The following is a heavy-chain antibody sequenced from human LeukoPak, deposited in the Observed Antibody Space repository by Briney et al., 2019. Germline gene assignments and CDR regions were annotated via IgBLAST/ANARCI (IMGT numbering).Heavy chain of an antibody. J-gene: IGHJ3*02. CDR2: IYHSGST. CDR1: GGSISSGGYY. V-gene: IGHV4-30-2*01. D-gene: IGHD3-22*01. CDR3: ARDKRDFYDSSRYYQNDAFDI. Sequence: PSQTLSLTCTVSGGSISSGGYYWSWIRQPPGKGLEWIGYIYHSGSTYYNPSLKSRVTISVDRSKNQFSLKLSSVTAADTAVYYCARDKRDFYDSSRYYQNDAFDIWGQGTMVTVSS.